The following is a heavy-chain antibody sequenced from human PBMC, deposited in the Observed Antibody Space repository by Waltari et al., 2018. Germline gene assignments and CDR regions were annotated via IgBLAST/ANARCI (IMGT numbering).Heavy chain of an antibody. Sequence: QVQLVESGGGVVQPGRSLRLSCAASGFTFSSYGMHWVRQAQGKGLEWVAVIWYDGSNKYYADSVKGRFTISRDNSKNTLYLQMNSLRAEDTAVYYCAKGGHYDYVWGSSPVDYWGQGTLVTVSS. CDR2: IWYDGSNK. D-gene: IGHD3-16*01. CDR3: AKGGHYDYVWGSSPVDY. V-gene: IGHV3-33*06. CDR1: GFTFSSYG. J-gene: IGHJ4*02.